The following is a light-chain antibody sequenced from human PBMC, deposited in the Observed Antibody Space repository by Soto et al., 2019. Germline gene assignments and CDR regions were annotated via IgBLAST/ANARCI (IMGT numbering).Light chain of an antibody. CDR2: AAS. V-gene: IGKV1-39*01. CDR1: QSISHY. CDR3: QQSFFSLLT. J-gene: IGKJ4*01. Sequence: DIQMTQSPSSLSASVGDRVTITCRASQSISHYLNWYQQKPGKAPRLLIYAASSLQSGVPSRFSGSGSGTEFTLTISSLQPEDFATYFCQQSFFSLLTFGGGTKVEIK.